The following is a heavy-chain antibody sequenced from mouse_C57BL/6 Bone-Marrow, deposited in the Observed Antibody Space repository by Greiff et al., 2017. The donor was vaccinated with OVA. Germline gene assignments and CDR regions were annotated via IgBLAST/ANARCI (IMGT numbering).Heavy chain of an antibody. CDR1: GFTFSNYW. CDR3: TKNGIPYAMDY. CDR2: IRLKSDNYAT. Sequence: EVMLVESGGGLVQPGGSMKLSCVASGFTFSNYWMNWVRQSPEKGLEWVAQIRLKSDNYATHYAESVKGRFTISRDDSKSSVYLQMNNLRAEDTGIYYCTKNGIPYAMDYWGQGTSVTVSS. D-gene: IGHD1-3*01. V-gene: IGHV6-3*01. J-gene: IGHJ4*01.